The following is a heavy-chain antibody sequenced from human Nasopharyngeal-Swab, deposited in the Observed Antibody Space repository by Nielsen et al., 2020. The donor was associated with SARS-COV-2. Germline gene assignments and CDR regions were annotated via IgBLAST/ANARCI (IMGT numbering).Heavy chain of an antibody. Sequence: LRPSFAVFGGSFSVYYWSWIRQPPGKGMEWIGAINHSGSTNYNPSLKSGVTISVDTSKNQFSLKLSSVTAADTAVYYCAREFVTMVRGVISHYYYYGMDVWGQGTTVTVSS. CDR1: GGSFSVYY. CDR2: INHSGST. V-gene: IGHV4-34*01. J-gene: IGHJ6*02. CDR3: AREFVTMVRGVISHYYYYGMDV. D-gene: IGHD3-10*01.